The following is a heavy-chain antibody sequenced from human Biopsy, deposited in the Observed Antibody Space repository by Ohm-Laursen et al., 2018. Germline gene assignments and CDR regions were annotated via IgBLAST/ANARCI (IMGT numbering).Heavy chain of an antibody. Sequence: SLRLSCAASGFTFSNYAMSWVRQAPGKGLEWVAKIQRDGSEKYYVDSVTGRFTISRDNAKNSMYLQMNSLRAEDTAVYYCARGGFFAYSTFDYWGQGALVTVSS. D-gene: IGHD4-11*01. J-gene: IGHJ4*02. CDR3: ARGGFFAYSTFDY. CDR1: GFTFSNYA. V-gene: IGHV3-7*01. CDR2: IQRDGSEK.